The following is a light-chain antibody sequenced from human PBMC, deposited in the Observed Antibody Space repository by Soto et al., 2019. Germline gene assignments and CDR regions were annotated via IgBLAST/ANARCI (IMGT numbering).Light chain of an antibody. CDR1: QSVSSSY. CDR3: QHYGSSPFT. J-gene: IGKJ3*01. CDR2: GAS. Sequence: EIVLTQSPGTLSLSPGERATLSCRASQSVSSSYLAWYQQKPGQAPRLLIYGASSRATGIPDRFSGSGSGTDFTLTISRLEPEDFAVYYCQHYGSSPFTLGPGTKVDTK. V-gene: IGKV3-20*01.